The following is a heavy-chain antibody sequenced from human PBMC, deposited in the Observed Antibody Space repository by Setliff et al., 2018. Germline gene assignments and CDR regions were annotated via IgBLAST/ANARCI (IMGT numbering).Heavy chain of an antibody. Sequence: LETLSRTCTGPGGSIRSSYWSWIRQPPGKGLEWIGYIYYSGSTNYNPSLKSRVTIAVDTSKNQISLTLSSVTAADTAVYYCARSYSGYDTWGQGTLVTVSS. CDR1: GGSIRSSY. J-gene: IGHJ5*02. V-gene: IGHV4-59*01. CDR2: IYYSGST. CDR3: ARSYSGYDT. D-gene: IGHD5-12*01.